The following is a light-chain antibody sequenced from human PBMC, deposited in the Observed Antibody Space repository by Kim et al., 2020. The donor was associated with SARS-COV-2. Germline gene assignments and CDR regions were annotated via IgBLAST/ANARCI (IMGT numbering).Light chain of an antibody. CDR2: QDS. J-gene: IGLJ2*01. V-gene: IGLV3-1*01. CDR1: KLGDKY. Sequence: VSPGQTASITCTGDKLGDKYACWYQQKPGQSPVLVIYQDSKRPSGIPERFSGSNSGNTATLTISGTQAMDEADYYCQAWDSSIVVFGGGTQLTVL. CDR3: QAWDSSIVV.